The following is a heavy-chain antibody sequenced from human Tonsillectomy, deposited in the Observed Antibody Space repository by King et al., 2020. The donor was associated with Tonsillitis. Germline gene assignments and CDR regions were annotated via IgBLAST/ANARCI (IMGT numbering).Heavy chain of an antibody. CDR2: IKSKTDGGTT. V-gene: IGHV3-15*01. CDR1: GFTFSNAW. J-gene: IGHJ6*02. Sequence: VQLVESGGGLAKPGGSLRLSCAASGFTFSNAWMSWVRQAPGKGLEWVGRIKSKTDGGTTDYAALVKGRFTISRDDSKNTLYLQMNSLKTEDTAVYYCTTGPTYYYYYGMDVWGQGTTVTVSS. CDR3: TTGPTYYYYYGMDV.